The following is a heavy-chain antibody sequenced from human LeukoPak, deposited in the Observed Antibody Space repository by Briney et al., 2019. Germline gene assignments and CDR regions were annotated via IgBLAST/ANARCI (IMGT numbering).Heavy chain of an antibody. D-gene: IGHD1-26*01. Sequence: SETLSLTCTVSGGSINSYYWGWIRQPAGKGLEWIGRIYTTGSTNYNPSLKSRVTISVDTSKNQFSLKLTSVTAADTAMYYCARAGYTISYYSLDYWGQGTLVTVS. V-gene: IGHV4-4*07. CDR1: GGSINSYY. J-gene: IGHJ4*02. CDR3: ARAGYTISYYSLDY. CDR2: IYTTGST.